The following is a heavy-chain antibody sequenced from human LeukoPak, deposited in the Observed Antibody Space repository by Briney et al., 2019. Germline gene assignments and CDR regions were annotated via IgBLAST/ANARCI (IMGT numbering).Heavy chain of an antibody. Sequence: SETLSLTCAVSGGSISSGGYSWSWIRQPPGKGLEWIGYIYHSGSTYYNPSLKSRVTISVDRSKNQFSLKLSSVTAADTAVYYCARGDGDGYNGPSPPGYWGQGTLVTVSS. CDR3: ARGDGDGYNGPSPPGY. V-gene: IGHV4-30-2*01. CDR1: GGSISSGGYS. D-gene: IGHD5-24*01. J-gene: IGHJ4*02. CDR2: IYHSGST.